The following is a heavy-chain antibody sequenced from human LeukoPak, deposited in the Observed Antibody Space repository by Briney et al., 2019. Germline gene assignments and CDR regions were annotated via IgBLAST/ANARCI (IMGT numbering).Heavy chain of an antibody. J-gene: IGHJ4*02. D-gene: IGHD7-27*01. Sequence: SETLSLTCAVSGGSISSSNWWSWVRQPPGKGLEWIGEIYHSGSTNYNPSLKSRVTISVDTSKNQFSLKLSSVTAADTAVYYCARQLISGEGYYFDYWGQGTLVTVSS. CDR3: ARQLISGEGYYFDY. CDR1: GGSISSSNW. CDR2: IYHSGST. V-gene: IGHV4-4*02.